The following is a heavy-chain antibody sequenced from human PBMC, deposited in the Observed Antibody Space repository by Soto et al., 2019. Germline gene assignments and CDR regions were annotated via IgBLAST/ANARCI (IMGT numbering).Heavy chain of an antibody. Sequence: PSETLSLTCTVSGGSISSGGYYWSWIRQHPGKGLEWIGYIYYSGSTYYNPSLKSRVTISVDTSKNQFSLKLSSVTAADTAVYYYARDDRSSSWRTFDYWGQGTLVTVSS. J-gene: IGHJ4*02. V-gene: IGHV4-31*03. CDR3: ARDDRSSSWRTFDY. CDR1: GGSISSGGYY. D-gene: IGHD6-13*01. CDR2: IYYSGST.